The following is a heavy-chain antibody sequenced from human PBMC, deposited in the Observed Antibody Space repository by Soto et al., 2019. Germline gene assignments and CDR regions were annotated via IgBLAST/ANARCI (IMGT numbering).Heavy chain of an antibody. CDR2: ISGSGGST. CDR3: ARGIVAAGFDD. D-gene: IGHD6-13*01. Sequence: PGGSLRLSCAATGFTVGSYAMSWVRQAPGKGLEWASVISGSGGSTYYADSVKGRFTISRDNSKNTLYLQMNSLRAEDTAVYYCARGIVAAGFDDWGQGTLVTV. V-gene: IGHV3-23*01. J-gene: IGHJ4*02. CDR1: GFTVGSYA.